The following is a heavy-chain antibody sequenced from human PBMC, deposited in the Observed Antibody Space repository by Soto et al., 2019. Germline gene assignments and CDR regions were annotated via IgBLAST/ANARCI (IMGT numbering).Heavy chain of an antibody. V-gene: IGHV4-59*08. CDR3: ARHGLAFYSTDF. Sequence: SETLSLTCTVSGGSISSYYWSWIRQPPGKALEWIGYIYYSGSTNYNPSLKSRATISVDTSKNQFSLKLSSVTAADTAVYYCARHGLAFYSTDFWCKGTTVTVS. CDR2: IYYSGST. D-gene: IGHD3-16*01. J-gene: IGHJ6*03. CDR1: GGSISSYY.